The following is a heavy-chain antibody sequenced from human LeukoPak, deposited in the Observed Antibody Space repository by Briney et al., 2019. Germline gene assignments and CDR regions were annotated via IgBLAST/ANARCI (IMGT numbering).Heavy chain of an antibody. D-gene: IGHD4-17*01. CDR3: ARRYYGDYDENWFDP. V-gene: IGHV3-48*04. Sequence: GGSLRLSCAASGFTFSSYSMNWVRQAPGKGREWVSYISSSSRTIYYADSVTARSPNSRDNVKISLYLQMNSLRAEDTAVHYCARRYYGDYDENWFDPWGQGTLVTVSS. J-gene: IGHJ5*02. CDR1: GFTFSSYS. CDR2: ISSSSRTI.